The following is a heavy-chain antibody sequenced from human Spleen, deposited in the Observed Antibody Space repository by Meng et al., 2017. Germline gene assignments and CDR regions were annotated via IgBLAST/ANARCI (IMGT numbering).Heavy chain of an antibody. Sequence: GHVGQSGAEVKKPGAAVKVSCKPSGYNFPDYHIHWVRRAPGQGLEWMGRINPKSGDTHYAQKFQARVNMTGDTSISTAYMELSGLRSDDTAMYYCARDEDISAAGKLFGDYWGQGTLVTVAS. D-gene: IGHD6-25*01. CDR1: GYNFPDYH. CDR3: ARDEDISAAGKLFGDY. V-gene: IGHV1-2*06. J-gene: IGHJ4*02. CDR2: INPKSGDT.